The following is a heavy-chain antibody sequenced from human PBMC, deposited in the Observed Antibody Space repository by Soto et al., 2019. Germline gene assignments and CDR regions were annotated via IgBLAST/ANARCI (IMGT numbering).Heavy chain of an antibody. CDR1: GGSISSGGYY. CDR2: IYYSGST. J-gene: IGHJ1*01. V-gene: IGHV4-31*03. CDR3: ARDREAEYFQH. Sequence: SETLSLTCTVSGGSISSGGYYWSWIRQHPGKGLEWIGYIYYSGSTYYNPSLKSRVTISVDTSKNQFSLKLSSVTAADTAVYYCARDREAEYFQHWGQGTLVTVSS.